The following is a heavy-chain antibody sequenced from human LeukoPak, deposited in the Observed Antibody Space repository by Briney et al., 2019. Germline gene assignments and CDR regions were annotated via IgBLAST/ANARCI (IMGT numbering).Heavy chain of an antibody. V-gene: IGHV3-30*02. J-gene: IGHJ6*03. CDR3: AKDKGGTGTTRPYYYYMDV. Sequence: GGSLRLSCAASGFTFSSYGMHWVRQAPGKGLEWVAFIRYDGSNKYYADSVKGRFTISRDNSKNTLYLQMNSLRAEDTAVYYCAKDKGGTGTTRPYYYYMDVWGKGTTVTVSS. CDR1: GFTFSSYG. D-gene: IGHD1-7*01. CDR2: IRYDGSNK.